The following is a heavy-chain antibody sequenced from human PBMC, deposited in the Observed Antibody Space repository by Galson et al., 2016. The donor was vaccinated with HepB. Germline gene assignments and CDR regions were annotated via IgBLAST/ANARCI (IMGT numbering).Heavy chain of an antibody. CDR1: GFHFSSYS. D-gene: IGHD2-21*01. CDR3: ARPRLAQSADAFDV. CDR2: TSSSSGYL. V-gene: IGHV3-21*04. J-gene: IGHJ3*01. Sequence: SLRLSCAASGFHFSSYSMNWVRQAPGKGLEWVSSTSSSSGYLYYAYSVNGRFTISIDNAKNSLFLQMNSLRAKDTAIYVCARPRLAQSADAFDVWGQGTMVTVSS.